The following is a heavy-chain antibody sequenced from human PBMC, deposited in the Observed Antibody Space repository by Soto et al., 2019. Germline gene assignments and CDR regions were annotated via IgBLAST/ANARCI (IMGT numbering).Heavy chain of an antibody. D-gene: IGHD4-17*01. CDR1: GFTFSSYG. Sequence: VQLVESGGGVVQPGRSLRLSCAASGFTFSSYGMHWVRQAPGKGLEWVAVISYDGSNKYYADSVKGRFTISRDNSKNTLYLQMNSLRAEDTAVYYCAKAVTVTTHFDYWGQGTLVTVSS. CDR3: AKAVTVTTHFDY. V-gene: IGHV3-30*18. J-gene: IGHJ4*02. CDR2: ISYDGSNK.